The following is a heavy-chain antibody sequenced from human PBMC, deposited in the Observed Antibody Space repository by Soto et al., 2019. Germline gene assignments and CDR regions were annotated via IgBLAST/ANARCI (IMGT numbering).Heavy chain of an antibody. V-gene: IGHV1-69*06. CDR3: ARANDNGDFEGGADAVDF. Sequence: QVQLVQSGAEVKKPGSSVKVSCKASGGTFSSYAISWVRQAPGQGLEWMGGISPIFGTANYAEKFQGRVTITADKSTIKAYMELSSLRSEATSVYYCARANDNGDFEGGADAVDFGGQGKMVTVSS. CDR2: ISPIFGTA. D-gene: IGHD4-17*01. CDR1: GGTFSSYA. J-gene: IGHJ3*01.